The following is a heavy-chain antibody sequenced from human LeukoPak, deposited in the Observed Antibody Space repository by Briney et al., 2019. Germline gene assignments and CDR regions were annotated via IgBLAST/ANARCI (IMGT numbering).Heavy chain of an antibody. Sequence: SETLSLTCTVSGGSISSYYWSWIRQPPGKGLEWIGYIYYSGSTNYNPSLKGRVTISVDTSKNQFSLKLSSVTAADTAVYYCARFSSSWFPFDPWGQGTLVTVSS. V-gene: IGHV4-59*08. CDR2: IYYSGST. CDR1: GGSISSYY. CDR3: ARFSSSWFPFDP. J-gene: IGHJ5*02. D-gene: IGHD6-13*01.